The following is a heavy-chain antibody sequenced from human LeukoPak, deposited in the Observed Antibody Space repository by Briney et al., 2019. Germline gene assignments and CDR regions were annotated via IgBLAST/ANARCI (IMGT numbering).Heavy chain of an antibody. CDR1: GFTFSSYW. Sequence: GGSLRLSCAASGFTFSSYWMSWVRQAPGKGLEWVANINQDGSEKYYVDSVKGRFTISRDNAKKSLYLEMNSLRAEDTAVYYCARDLMKIYVSIWGQGTLVTVSS. V-gene: IGHV3-7*04. CDR2: INQDGSEK. J-gene: IGHJ4*02. CDR3: ARDLMKIYVSI. D-gene: IGHD2/OR15-2a*01.